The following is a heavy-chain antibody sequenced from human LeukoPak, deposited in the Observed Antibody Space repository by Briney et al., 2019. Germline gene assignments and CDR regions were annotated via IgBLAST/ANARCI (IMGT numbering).Heavy chain of an antibody. CDR1: GGSISSSSYY. D-gene: IGHD6-13*01. CDR3: AREAAAAAGLGDWFDP. J-gene: IGHJ5*02. V-gene: IGHV4-39*07. Sequence: PSETLSLTCTVSGGSISSSSYYWGWIRQPPGKGLEWIGSIYYSGSTYYNPSLKSRVTISVDTSKNQFSLKLSSVTAADTAVYYCAREAAAAAGLGDWFDPWGQGTLVTVSS. CDR2: IYYSGST.